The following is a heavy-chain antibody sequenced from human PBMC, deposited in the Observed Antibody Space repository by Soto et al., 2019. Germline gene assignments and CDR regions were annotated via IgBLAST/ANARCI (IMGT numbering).Heavy chain of an antibody. CDR1: GYSFTSYW. V-gene: IGHV5-51*01. CDR3: ARGSAPPSHYYYYMDV. CDR2: IYPGDSDT. J-gene: IGHJ6*03. Sequence: PGEFLKISCKGSGYSFTSYWIGWVRQMPGKGLEWMGIIYPGDSDTRYSPSFQGQVTISADKSISTAYLQWSSLKASDTAMYYCARGSAPPSHYYYYMDVWGKGTTVTVSS. D-gene: IGHD3-10*01.